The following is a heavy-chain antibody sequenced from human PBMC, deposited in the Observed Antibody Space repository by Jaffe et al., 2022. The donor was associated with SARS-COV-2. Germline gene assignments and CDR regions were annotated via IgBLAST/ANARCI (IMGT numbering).Heavy chain of an antibody. D-gene: IGHD5-18*01. CDR2: IYTSGST. V-gene: IGHV4-61*02. CDR1: GGSISSGSYY. Sequence: QVQLQESGPGLVKPSQTLSLTCTVSGGSISSGSYYWSWIRQPAGKGLEWIGRIYTSGSTNYNPSLKSRVTISVDTSKNQFSLKLSSVTAADTAVYYCARDPGYSYGGDWFDPWGQGTLVTVSS. CDR3: ARDPGYSYGGDWFDP. J-gene: IGHJ5*02.